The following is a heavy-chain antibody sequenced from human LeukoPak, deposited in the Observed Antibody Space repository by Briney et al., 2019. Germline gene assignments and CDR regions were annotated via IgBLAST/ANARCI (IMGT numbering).Heavy chain of an antibody. CDR3: ARGAHYDVLTGYTKGSWLDP. CDR1: GGSIGSYY. J-gene: IGHJ5*02. V-gene: IGHV4-59*01. Sequence: SETLSLTCTVSGGSIGSYYWSWIRQPPGKGLEWIGNIHYSGNTNYNPSLRSRLTMSLDTSKNQFSLELRSVTAADTAVYYCARGAHYDVLTGYTKGSWLDPWGQGTLVTVSS. CDR2: IHYSGNT. D-gene: IGHD3-9*01.